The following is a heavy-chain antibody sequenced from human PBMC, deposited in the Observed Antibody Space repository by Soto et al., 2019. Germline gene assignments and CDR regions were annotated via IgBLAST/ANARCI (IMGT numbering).Heavy chain of an antibody. D-gene: IGHD4-4*01. V-gene: IGHV4-59*12. Sequence: SETLSLTCTVSGGSISSYYWSRIRQPPGKGLEWIGYIYYSGSTYYNPSLKSRVTISVDRSKNQFSLKLSSVTAADTAVYYCARGMTTVTTLDYWGQGTLVTVSS. CDR3: ARGMTTVTTLDY. J-gene: IGHJ4*02. CDR1: GGSISSYY. CDR2: IYYSGST.